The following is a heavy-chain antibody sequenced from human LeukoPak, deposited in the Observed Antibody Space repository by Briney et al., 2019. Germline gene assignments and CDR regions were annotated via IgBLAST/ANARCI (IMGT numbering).Heavy chain of an antibody. CDR3: ARAPSYCSSTSCYFLSFDY. Sequence: ASVKLSCTASGYTFTGYYMHWVTQAPGQGLEWMGWSNPNSGGTNYAPKFQGRVTMPRDTSISTAYMELSRLRSDDTAVYYCARAPSYCSSTSCYFLSFDYWGQGTLVTVSS. CDR2: SNPNSGGT. CDR1: GYTFTGYY. D-gene: IGHD2-2*01. V-gene: IGHV1-2*07. J-gene: IGHJ4*02.